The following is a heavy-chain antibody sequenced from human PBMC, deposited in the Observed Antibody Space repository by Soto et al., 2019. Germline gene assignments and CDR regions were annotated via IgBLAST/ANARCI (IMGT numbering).Heavy chain of an antibody. CDR3: ARDSALYSSSSGFDY. CDR1: GFTFSSYG. D-gene: IGHD6-6*01. J-gene: IGHJ4*02. V-gene: IGHV3-33*01. CDR2: IWYDGSNK. Sequence: PGGSLRLSCAASGFTFSSYGMHWVRQAPGKGLEWVAVIWYDGSNKYYADSVKGRFTISRDNSKNTLYLQMNSLRAEDTAVYYCARDSALYSSSSGFDYWGQGTLVTVSS.